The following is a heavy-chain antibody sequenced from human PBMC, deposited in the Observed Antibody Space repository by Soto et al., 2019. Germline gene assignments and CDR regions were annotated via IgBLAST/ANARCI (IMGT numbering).Heavy chain of an antibody. D-gene: IGHD3-22*01. CDR3: AKSRYSDSSGDFYDY. CDR1: AFTFNNYA. Sequence: PGGSLRLSCAASAFTFNNYAMSWVRQAPGKGLEWVSGIGGSGRTTYYADSVKGRFTISRDNSNNTLFLQMNSLRAEDTAGYYCAKSRYSDSSGDFYDYWGQGTLVTVSS. CDR2: IGGSGRTT. J-gene: IGHJ4*02. V-gene: IGHV3-23*01.